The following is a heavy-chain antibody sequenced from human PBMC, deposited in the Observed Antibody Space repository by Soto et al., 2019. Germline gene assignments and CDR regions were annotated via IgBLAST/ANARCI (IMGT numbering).Heavy chain of an antibody. J-gene: IGHJ4*02. CDR3: ARQWLDSYYFDY. CDR2: ISSNGGST. CDR1: GFTFSSYA. V-gene: IGHV3-64*01. D-gene: IGHD6-19*01. Sequence: EVQLVESGGGLVQPGGSLGLSFAASGFTFSSYAMHWVRQAPGKGLEYVSAISSNGGSTYYANSVKGRFTISRDNSKNTLYLQMGSLRAEDMAVYYCARQWLDSYYFDYWGQGTLVTVSS.